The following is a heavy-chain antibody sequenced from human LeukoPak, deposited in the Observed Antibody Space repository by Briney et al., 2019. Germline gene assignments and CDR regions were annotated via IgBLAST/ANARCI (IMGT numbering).Heavy chain of an antibody. CDR2: FDPEDGET. Sequence: ASVKVSFKVSGYTLTELSMHWVRQAPGKGLEWMGGFDPEDGETIYAQKFQVRVTMTEDTSTHTAYMELSSVGAEDTAVYYSATARRYPELPDYWGQGTLVTDSS. J-gene: IGHJ4*02. CDR1: GYTLTELS. V-gene: IGHV1-24*01. CDR3: ATARRYPELPDY. D-gene: IGHD1-7*01.